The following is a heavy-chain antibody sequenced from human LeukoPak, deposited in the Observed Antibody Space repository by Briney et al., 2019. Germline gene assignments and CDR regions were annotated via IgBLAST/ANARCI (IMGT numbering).Heavy chain of an antibody. CDR3: ARQGFYMSFPQGPIDP. D-gene: IGHD2/OR15-2a*01. CDR1: GGSLSDNH. CDR2: INHGGST. Sequence: SETLSLTCSVYGGSLSDNHWSGIRQPPGKGLEWIGEINHGGSTNYSPSLKSRVTISVDTSKNQFSLKLGSVTAADTAVYYCARQGFYMSFPQGPIDPWGQGTLVTVSS. J-gene: IGHJ5*02. V-gene: IGHV4-34*01.